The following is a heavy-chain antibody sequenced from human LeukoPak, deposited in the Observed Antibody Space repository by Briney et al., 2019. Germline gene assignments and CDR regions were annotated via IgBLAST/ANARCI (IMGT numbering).Heavy chain of an antibody. CDR2: IYSGGST. V-gene: IGHV3-53*01. Sequence: PGGSLSLSCAASGFTVSSNYMSWVRQAPGKGLEWVSVIYSGGSTYYADSVKGRFTISRDNSKNTLYLQMNSLRAEDTAVHYCAREDSSGYYWDYWGQGTLVTVSS. D-gene: IGHD3-22*01. J-gene: IGHJ4*02. CDR1: GFTVSSNY. CDR3: AREDSSGYYWDY.